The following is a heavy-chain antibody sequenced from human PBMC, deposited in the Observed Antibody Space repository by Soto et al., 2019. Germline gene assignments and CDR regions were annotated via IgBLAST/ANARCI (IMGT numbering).Heavy chain of an antibody. J-gene: IGHJ4*02. CDR3: ARVRAVAGTDYFDY. D-gene: IGHD6-19*01. Sequence: QVQLQESGPGLVKPSGTLSLTCAVSGGSISSSNWWSWVRQPPGKGLEWIGEIYHSGSTNYNPSLKSRVTLTVNQAKNQFSLKLSSVTAADTAVYYCARVRAVAGTDYFDYWGQGTLVTVSS. CDR2: IYHSGST. V-gene: IGHV4-4*02. CDR1: GGSISSSNW.